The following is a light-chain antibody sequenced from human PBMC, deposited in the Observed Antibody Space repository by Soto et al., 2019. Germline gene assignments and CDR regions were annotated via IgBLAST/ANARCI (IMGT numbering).Light chain of an antibody. CDR2: GAS. CDR1: QSVDSTY. V-gene: IGKV3-20*01. CDR3: QQYGSFRFT. Sequence: EIVLTQSPGTLSLSPGERAILSCRASQSVDSTYLAWYQQKPGQAPRLLIYGASNRAPGIPNRFSGSGSGPDFTLTIDRLEPEDFAVYYCQQYGSFRFTFGPGTEVEIK. J-gene: IGKJ3*01.